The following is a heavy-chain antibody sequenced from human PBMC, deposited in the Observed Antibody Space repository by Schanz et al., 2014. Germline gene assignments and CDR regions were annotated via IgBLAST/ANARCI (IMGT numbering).Heavy chain of an antibody. CDR3: ARDRIECGAECYSVEVFEI. Sequence: VQLEQSGAEVKKPGSSVKVSCKASGGTFSSFGINWVRQAPGQGLEWMGRIIPSLGLAKYEQKFQDKVTITADTSTTTAYMELSGLRSEDTAVYYCARDRIECGAECYSVEVFEIWGQGTLXIVSS. D-gene: IGHD2-21*01. V-gene: IGHV1-69*04. CDR2: IIPSLGLA. CDR1: GGTFSSFG. J-gene: IGHJ4*02.